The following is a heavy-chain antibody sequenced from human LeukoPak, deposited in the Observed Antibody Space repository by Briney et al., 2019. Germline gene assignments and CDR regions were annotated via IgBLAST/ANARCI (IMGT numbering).Heavy chain of an antibody. D-gene: IGHD1-1*01. CDR1: GFTFSRYW. CDR3: ARELISTTWRGNRSYFDL. Sequence: GGSLRLSCAASGFTFSRYWMSWVRQAPRKGLEWVANIKQDGSEKYYVDSVKGRFTISRDNTKNTLYLQMNSLRAEDTAVYYCARELISTTWRGNRSYFDLWGRGTLVTVSS. V-gene: IGHV3-7*01. CDR2: IKQDGSEK. J-gene: IGHJ2*01.